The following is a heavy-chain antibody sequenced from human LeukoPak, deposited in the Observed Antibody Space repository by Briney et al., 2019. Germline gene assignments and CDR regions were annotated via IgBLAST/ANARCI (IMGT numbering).Heavy chain of an antibody. J-gene: IGHJ3*02. V-gene: IGHV1-69*05. CDR1: GYTFTSYD. D-gene: IGHD6-13*01. CDR3: ARGYAAAGIMGDAFDI. CDR2: IIPIFGTA. Sequence: SXKVSCKASGYTFTSYDINWVRQATGQGLEWMGRIIPIFGTANYAQKFQGRVTITTDESTSTAYMELSSLRSEDTAVYYCARGYAAAGIMGDAFDIWGQGTMVTVSS.